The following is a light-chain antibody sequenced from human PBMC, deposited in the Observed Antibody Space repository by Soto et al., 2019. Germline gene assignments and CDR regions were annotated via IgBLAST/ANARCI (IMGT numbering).Light chain of an antibody. CDR1: SSDVGGYNY. V-gene: IGLV2-14*01. CDR3: ISYTSSSTPHYV. Sequence: QSALTQPASVSGSPGQSITISCTGTSSDVGGYNYVSWYQQHPGKAPKLMIYDVSNRPSGVSNRFSGSKSGNTASLTISGLQAEDEADYYCISYTSSSTPHYVFGTGTKLTVL. J-gene: IGLJ1*01. CDR2: DVS.